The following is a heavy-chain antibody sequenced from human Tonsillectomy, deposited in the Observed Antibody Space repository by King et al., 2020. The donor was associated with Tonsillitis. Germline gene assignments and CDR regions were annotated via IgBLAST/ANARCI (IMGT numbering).Heavy chain of an antibody. CDR2: INTDYGIT. J-gene: IGHJ4*02. CDR1: GYTFTSCA. CDR3: ASHYYDSSGWAYYFDS. D-gene: IGHD3-22*01. V-gene: IGHV1-3*04. Sequence: QLVQSGAEVKKPGASVRISCKASGYTFTSCAMHWVRQAPGQRLEWMGWINTDYGITKYSQNFQGRVTLTRDTSASTAYMELSSLRSEDTAVYYCASHYYDSSGWAYYFDSWGQGTLVTVSS.